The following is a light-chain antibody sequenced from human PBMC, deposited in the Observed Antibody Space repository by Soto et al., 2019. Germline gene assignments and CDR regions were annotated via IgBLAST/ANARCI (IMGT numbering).Light chain of an antibody. CDR3: QQDDSFPQT. CDR1: QDSTKY. V-gene: IGKV1-9*01. CDR2: DAS. J-gene: IGKJ1*01. Sequence: IQLTQSQSSLSASVGDRVTITCRASQDSTKYLAWYQQKPGKAPNLLIYDASTLHSGVPSRFSGSGSGTEFTLTISSLQPEDFATYYCQQDDSFPQTFGQGTKVDIK.